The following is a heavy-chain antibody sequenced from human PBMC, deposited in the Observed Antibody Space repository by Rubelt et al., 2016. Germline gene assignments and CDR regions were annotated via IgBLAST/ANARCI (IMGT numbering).Heavy chain of an antibody. Sequence: QVQLQESGPRLVKPSETLSLTCTVSGGSISGYYWNWIRQPPGKGLEWIGYVSDTASTNYSPPLKSRITLSVDTSKSQFSLDLSSVTAADTALYFCARHSAGRPFDSWGLGTLVTVSS. CDR3: ARHSAGRPFDS. V-gene: IGHV4-59*08. CDR2: VSDTAST. J-gene: IGHJ4*02. D-gene: IGHD6-13*01. CDR1: GGSISGYY.